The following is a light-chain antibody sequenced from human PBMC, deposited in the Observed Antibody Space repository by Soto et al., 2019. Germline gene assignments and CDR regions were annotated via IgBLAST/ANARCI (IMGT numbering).Light chain of an antibody. CDR1: QSVNKS. Sequence: EIVMTQSPATLSVSPGERVTLSCRASQSVNKSLAWYQQKPGRAPRFLIYSASTRATGIPARFSGSGSGTEFTLTISRLQSEDFALYHCQQYNDWPRTFGQGTKLEIK. CDR2: SAS. CDR3: QQYNDWPRT. V-gene: IGKV3-15*01. J-gene: IGKJ2*01.